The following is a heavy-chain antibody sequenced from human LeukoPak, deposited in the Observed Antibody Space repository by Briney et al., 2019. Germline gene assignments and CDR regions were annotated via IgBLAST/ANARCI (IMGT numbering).Heavy chain of an antibody. V-gene: IGHV3-23*01. Sequence: GGSLRHSCAGSGFTFSSHWMNWVRQAPGKGLEWVSAISGSGGSTYYADSVKGRFTISRDNSKNTLYLRMNSLRAEDTAVYYCAKSSYNWNYGSWFDPWGQGTLVTVSS. J-gene: IGHJ5*02. CDR3: AKSSYNWNYGSWFDP. CDR1: GFTFSSHW. CDR2: ISGSGGST. D-gene: IGHD1-7*01.